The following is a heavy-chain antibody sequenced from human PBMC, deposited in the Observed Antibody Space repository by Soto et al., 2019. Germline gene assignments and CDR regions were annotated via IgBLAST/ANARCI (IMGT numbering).Heavy chain of an antibody. CDR1: GGTFSSYA. CDR2: IIPISDTT. J-gene: IGHJ6*02. Sequence: QVQLVQSGAEVKKPGSSVKVSCKASGGTFSSYAISWVRQAPGQGLEWMGGIIPISDTTNYAQKFQGRVTITADESTSTAYMELSSMRSEDTAVYYCARSQGSSTSLEVYYYYYYGRDGWGQGTTVTVSS. CDR3: ARSQGSSTSLEVYYYYYYGRDG. V-gene: IGHV1-69*01. D-gene: IGHD2-2*01.